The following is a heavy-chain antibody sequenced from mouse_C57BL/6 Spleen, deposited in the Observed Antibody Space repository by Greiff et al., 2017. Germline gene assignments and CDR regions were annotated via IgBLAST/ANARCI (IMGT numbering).Heavy chain of an antibody. J-gene: IGHJ4*01. CDR2: INYDGSST. Sequence: EVQLVESEGGLVQPGSSMKLSCTASGFTFSDYYMAWVRPVPEKGLEWVANINYDGSSTYYLDSLKSRFIISRDNAKNILYLQMSSLKSEDTATYYCARWGDAMDYWGQGTSVTVSS. CDR1: GFTFSDYY. CDR3: ARWGDAMDY. V-gene: IGHV5-16*01.